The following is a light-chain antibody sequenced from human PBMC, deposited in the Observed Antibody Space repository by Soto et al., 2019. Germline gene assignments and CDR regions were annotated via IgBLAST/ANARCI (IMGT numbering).Light chain of an antibody. J-gene: IGKJ1*01. Sequence: DIQMTQSPSTLSASVGDRVTITCRASQSVSTWLAWYQQKPGKATHLLIFKASTLESGVPSRFSGSGSGTEFTLTITSLQPDDFATYYCQQYNVHSPWTVGQGTKVEIK. CDR1: QSVSTW. CDR3: QQYNVHSPWT. V-gene: IGKV1-5*03. CDR2: KAS.